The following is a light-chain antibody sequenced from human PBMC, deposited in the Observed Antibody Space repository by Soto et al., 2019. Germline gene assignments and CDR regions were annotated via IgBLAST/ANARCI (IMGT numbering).Light chain of an antibody. V-gene: IGKV3-15*01. Sequence: ERVRTQSPATLSVSPGERATLACRASQRVSSHLACYQQKPGQAHRRLISDTSIRATGVSVRFSGSGSGTDFTLSLCSLKSEDFAVYYCQLYNNWPHTFGQGTQLEL. CDR3: QLYNNWPHT. J-gene: IGKJ2*01. CDR1: QRVSSH. CDR2: DTS.